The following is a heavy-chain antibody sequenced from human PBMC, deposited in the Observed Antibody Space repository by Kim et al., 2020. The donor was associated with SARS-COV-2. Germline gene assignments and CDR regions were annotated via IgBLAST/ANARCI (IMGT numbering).Heavy chain of an antibody. V-gene: IGHV3-23*01. J-gene: IGHJ4*02. D-gene: IGHD2-2*01. CDR2: ISGSGGST. CDR1: GFTFSSYA. CDR3: AKDRWGEGTSPHAAYPFDY. Sequence: GGSLRLSCAASGFTFSSYAMSWVRQAPGKGLEWVSAISGSGGSTYYADSVKGRFTISRDNSKNTLYLQMNSLRAEDTAVYYCAKDRWGEGTSPHAAYPFDYWGQGTLVTVSS.